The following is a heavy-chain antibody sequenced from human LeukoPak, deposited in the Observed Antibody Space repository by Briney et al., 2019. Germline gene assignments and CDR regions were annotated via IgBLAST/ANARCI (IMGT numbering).Heavy chain of an antibody. J-gene: IGHJ6*03. Sequence: SETLSLTCAVYGGSFSGYYWSWIRQPPGKGLEWIGEINHSGSTNYNPSLKSRVTISVDTSKNQFSLKLSSVTVADTAVYYCARCSSGRGYSYGYGTFYYYYYYMDVWGKGTTVTVSS. CDR2: INHSGST. D-gene: IGHD5-18*01. CDR1: GGSFSGYY. V-gene: IGHV4-34*01. CDR3: ARCSSGRGYSYGYGTFYYYYYYMDV.